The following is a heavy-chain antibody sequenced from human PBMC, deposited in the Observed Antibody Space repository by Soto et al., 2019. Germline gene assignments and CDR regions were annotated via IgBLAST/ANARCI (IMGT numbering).Heavy chain of an antibody. V-gene: IGHV3-20*04. Sequence: PGGSLRLSCAASGFTFDDYGMSWVRQAPGKGLEWVSGINLNGGSTSYADSVKGRFTISRDNAKNSLYLQMNSLRAEDTALYYCARDGRDCSSWPPGYYYGMDVWGQGTTVTVSS. D-gene: IGHD6-13*01. J-gene: IGHJ6*02. CDR2: INLNGGST. CDR1: GFTFDDYG. CDR3: ARDGRDCSSWPPGYYYGMDV.